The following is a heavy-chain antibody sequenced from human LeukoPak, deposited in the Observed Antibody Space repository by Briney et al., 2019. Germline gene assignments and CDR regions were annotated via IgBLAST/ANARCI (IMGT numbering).Heavy chain of an antibody. J-gene: IGHJ3*02. V-gene: IGHV3-23*01. CDR3: AREGGYSYGLKFFDI. CDR1: GFTLSSYA. Sequence: PSGGSLRLSCAASGFTLSSYAMSWVRQAPGKGLEWVSAVSNSGGSTYYADSVKGRITISRDNAKNSLYLQMNSLRAEDTAVYYCAREGGYSYGLKFFDIWGQGTMVTVSS. CDR2: VSNSGGST. D-gene: IGHD5-18*01.